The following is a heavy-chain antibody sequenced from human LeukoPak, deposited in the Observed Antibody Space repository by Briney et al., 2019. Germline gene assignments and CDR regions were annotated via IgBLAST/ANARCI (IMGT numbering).Heavy chain of an antibody. Sequence: GASVKVSCKASGYTFTSYDINWVRQATGQGLEWMGWMTPNSGNTGYAQKFQGRVTMTRNTSISTAYMELSSLRSEDTAVYYCARVHAGWPAFDIWGQGTMVTVSS. CDR2: MTPNSGNT. J-gene: IGHJ3*02. D-gene: IGHD5-24*01. CDR1: GYTFTSYD. CDR3: ARVHAGWPAFDI. V-gene: IGHV1-8*01.